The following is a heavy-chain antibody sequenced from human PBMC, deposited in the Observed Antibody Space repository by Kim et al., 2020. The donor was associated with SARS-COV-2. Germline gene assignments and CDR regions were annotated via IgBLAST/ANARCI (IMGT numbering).Heavy chain of an antibody. CDR1: GGSISSSSYY. V-gene: IGHV4-39*01. Sequence: SETLSLTCTVSGGSISSSSYYWGWIRQPPGKGLEWIGSIYYSGSTYYNPSLKSRVTISVDTSKNQFSLKLSSVTAAGTAVYYCARHRATTVTTYPHFDYWGQGTLVTVSS. J-gene: IGHJ4*02. D-gene: IGHD4-17*01. CDR2: IYYSGST. CDR3: ARHRATTVTTYPHFDY.